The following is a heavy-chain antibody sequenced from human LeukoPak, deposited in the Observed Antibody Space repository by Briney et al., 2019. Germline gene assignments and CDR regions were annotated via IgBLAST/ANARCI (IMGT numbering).Heavy chain of an antibody. V-gene: IGHV1-46*01. D-gene: IGHD1-26*01. CDR1: GYTFISYY. CDR3: ARVYWELLPMGYFQH. Sequence: ASVKVSCKASGYTFISYYLHWVRQAPGQGLEWMGIINPSGGSTSYAQKFQGRVTMTRDTSTSTVYMELSSLRSEDTAAYYCARVYWELLPMGYFQHWGQGTLVTVSS. CDR2: INPSGGST. J-gene: IGHJ1*01.